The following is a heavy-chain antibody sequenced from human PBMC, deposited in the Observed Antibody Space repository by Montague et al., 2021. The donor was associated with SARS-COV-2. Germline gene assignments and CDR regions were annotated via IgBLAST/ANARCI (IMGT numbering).Heavy chain of an antibody. V-gene: IGHV4-34*01. CDR3: ASAPRYSFGFWAY. CDR1: GASSSNYY. D-gene: IGHD5-12*01. Sequence: SLTCAVCGASSSNYYWSWIRQSPGKGLEWVGEINHSGYTDYNPSLESRLTISLDSSKKQFSLKMTSVTAADTAIYYCASAPRYSFGFWAYWGQGTLVSVSS. CDR2: INHSGYT. J-gene: IGHJ4*02.